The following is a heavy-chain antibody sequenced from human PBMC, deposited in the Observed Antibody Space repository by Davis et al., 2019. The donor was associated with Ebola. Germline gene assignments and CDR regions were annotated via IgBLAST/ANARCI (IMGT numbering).Heavy chain of an antibody. CDR3: AKEGKHGNSWPFDY. CDR2: ISGSGGST. V-gene: IGHV3-23*01. D-gene: IGHD6-13*01. Sequence: PGGSLRLSCAASGFTFSSYAMSWVRQAPGKGLEWVSAISGSGGSTYYADSAKGRFTISRDNSKNTLYLQMNSLRDEDTAMYYCAKEGKHGNSWPFDYWGQGTLVTVSS. J-gene: IGHJ4*02. CDR1: GFTFSSYA.